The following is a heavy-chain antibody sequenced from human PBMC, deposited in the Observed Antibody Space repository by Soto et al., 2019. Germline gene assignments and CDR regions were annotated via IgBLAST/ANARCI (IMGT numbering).Heavy chain of an antibody. CDR3: ASAAAPVDY. CDR2: ISYDGRNK. V-gene: IGHV3-30*04. D-gene: IGHD6-13*01. J-gene: IGHJ4*01. Sequence: QVQLVESGGGVVQPGRSLRLSCAAAGFTFSSYAMHWVRQAPGKGLEWVAVISYDGRNKYYADSVKGRFTISRDNSKNTLYLQMNSLRAEDTAVYYCASAAAPVDYWGQGTLVTVSS. CDR1: GFTFSSYA.